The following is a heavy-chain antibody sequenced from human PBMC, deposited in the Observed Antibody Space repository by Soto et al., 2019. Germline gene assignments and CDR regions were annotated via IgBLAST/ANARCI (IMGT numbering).Heavy chain of an antibody. CDR2: ISYDGSNK. D-gene: IGHD2-2*01. V-gene: IGHV3-30-3*01. CDR3: ARDGIVLVPAVYYYYGMDV. J-gene: IGHJ6*02. CDR1: GFTFSSYA. Sequence: GGSLILSCAASGFTFSSYAMHWVRQAPGKGLEWVAVISYDGSNKYYADSVKGRFTISRDNSKNTLYLQMNSLRAEDTAVYYCARDGIVLVPAVYYYYGMDVWGQGTTVTV.